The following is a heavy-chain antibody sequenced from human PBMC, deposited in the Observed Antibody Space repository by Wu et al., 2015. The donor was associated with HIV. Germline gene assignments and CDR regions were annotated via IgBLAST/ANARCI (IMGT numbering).Heavy chain of an antibody. Sequence: QVQLVQSGAEVKKPGASVKVSCKASGYTFTSYYMHWVRQAPGQGLEWMGIINPSGGSTSYAQKFQGRVTMTRDTSTSTVYMELSSLRSEDTAVYYCASWTLITEIGDRWFDPWGQGTLVIVSS. CDR3: ASWTLITEIGDRWFDP. CDR1: GYTFTSYY. CDR2: INPSGGST. D-gene: IGHD2-21*01. V-gene: IGHV1-46*01. J-gene: IGHJ5*02.